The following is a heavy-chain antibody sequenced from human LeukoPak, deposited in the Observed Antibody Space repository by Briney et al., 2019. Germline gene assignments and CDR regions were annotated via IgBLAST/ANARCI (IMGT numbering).Heavy chain of an antibody. Sequence: PSETLSLTCTVSGFSISTYFWSWIRQPPGKGLEWIGYMYYSEKTNYHPSLKSRVTISVDTSKNQLSLKLTSVTAADTAVYYCARDLGAGTTVGWFDHWGQGTLVTVSS. CDR3: ARDLGAGTTVGWFDH. D-gene: IGHD1-1*01. V-gene: IGHV4-59*01. CDR2: MYYSEKT. J-gene: IGHJ5*02. CDR1: GFSISTYF.